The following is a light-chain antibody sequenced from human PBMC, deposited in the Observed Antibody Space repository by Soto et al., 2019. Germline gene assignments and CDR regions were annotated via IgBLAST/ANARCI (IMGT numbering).Light chain of an antibody. CDR2: GAS. V-gene: IGKV3-20*01. CDR1: QSVSSSY. Sequence: EIVLTQSPGTLSLSPGERATLSCRASQSVSSSYLAWYQQKPGQAPRLLIYGASSRATGIPDSFSGGGSGTYFTSTISRLEPDDFAVYYCQQYGSLITFGQGTRLEIK. J-gene: IGKJ5*01. CDR3: QQYGSLIT.